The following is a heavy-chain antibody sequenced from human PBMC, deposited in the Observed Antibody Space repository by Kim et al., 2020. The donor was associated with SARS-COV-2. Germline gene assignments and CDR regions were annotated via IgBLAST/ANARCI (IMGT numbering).Heavy chain of an antibody. CDR2: ISSNGGST. Sequence: GGSLRLSCSASGFTFSSYAMHWVRQAPGKGLEYVSAISSNGGSTYYADSVKGRFTISRDNSKNTLYLQMSSLRAEDTAVYYCVKDPYDILTHFDYWGQGTLVTVSS. V-gene: IGHV3-64D*06. D-gene: IGHD3-9*01. CDR1: GFTFSSYA. CDR3: VKDPYDILTHFDY. J-gene: IGHJ4*02.